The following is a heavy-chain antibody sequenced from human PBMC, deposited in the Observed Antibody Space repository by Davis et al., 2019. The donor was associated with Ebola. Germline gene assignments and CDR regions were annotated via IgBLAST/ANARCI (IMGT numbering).Heavy chain of an antibody. J-gene: IGHJ4*02. Sequence: GGSLRLSCAASGFTFSSYTMSWVRPAPGKGLEWVSSISRRGGSTYYARSVKGRFTISRDNSKNTLYLQMNSLRAEDTAVYYCTSTRIAAAGTILDYWGQGTLVTVSS. V-gene: IGHV3-23*01. CDR3: TSTRIAAAGTILDY. CDR2: ISRRGGST. D-gene: IGHD6-13*01. CDR1: GFTFSSYT.